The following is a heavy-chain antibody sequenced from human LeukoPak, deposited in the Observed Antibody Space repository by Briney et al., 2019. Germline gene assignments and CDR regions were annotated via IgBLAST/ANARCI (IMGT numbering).Heavy chain of an antibody. CDR2: IQSKSDGGTT. CDR1: GFTFGSYA. J-gene: IGHJ3*02. D-gene: IGHD2-15*01. V-gene: IGHV3-15*01. Sequence: PGGSLRLSCAASGFTFGSYAMSWVRQPPGKGLEWVGRIQSKSDGGTTDYAAPVKGTFTISRDDSKNTLYLHMNSLKTEDTAMYYCTTGSTTYSLDAFEIWGPGTMVTVSS. CDR3: TTGSTTYSLDAFEI.